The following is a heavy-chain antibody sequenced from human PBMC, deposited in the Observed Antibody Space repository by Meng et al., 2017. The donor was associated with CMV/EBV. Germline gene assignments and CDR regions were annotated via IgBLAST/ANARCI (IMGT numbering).Heavy chain of an antibody. V-gene: IGHV3-53*01. Sequence: GGSLRLSCAASGFTVSSNYMSWVRQAPGKGLEWVSVIYSGGSTYYADSVKGRFTISRDNSKNSLYLQMNSLRAEDTAVYYCARAGVAYCSSTSCYGYFDYWGQGTLVTVSS. J-gene: IGHJ4*02. D-gene: IGHD2-2*01. CDR2: IYSGGST. CDR1: GFTVSSNY. CDR3: ARAGVAYCSSTSCYGYFDY.